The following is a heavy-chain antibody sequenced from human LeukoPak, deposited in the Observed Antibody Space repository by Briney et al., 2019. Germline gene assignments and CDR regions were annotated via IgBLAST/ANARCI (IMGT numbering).Heavy chain of an antibody. CDR2: LGTSGGNK. CDR1: GFTFTDYS. V-gene: IGHV3-23*01. Sequence: GGSLSLSCAASGFTFTDYSMSWIRQTPGKGLEWVASLGTSGGNKYYADSVKGRFSIYRDNSRDTVPLQMNSLRAEHTAVYYCVKDRPCDPCMPMDAGGQGTTVTV. CDR3: VKDRPCDPCMPMDA. J-gene: IGHJ6*02. D-gene: IGHD2-2*01.